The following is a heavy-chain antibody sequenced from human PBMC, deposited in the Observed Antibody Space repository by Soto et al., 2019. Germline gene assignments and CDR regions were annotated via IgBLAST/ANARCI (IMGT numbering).Heavy chain of an antibody. CDR1: GASISRGGFH. CDR2: LYSGST. CDR3: VRRGSGHTFDY. D-gene: IGHD3-10*01. V-gene: IGHV4-39*01. Sequence: PSETLSLTCGVTGASISRGGFHWGWIRQLPGQGLEWIGSLYSGSTYYNPSLKSRVTISADTSKNEFSLRLTSVTAADTAVYYCVRRGSGHTFDYWGQGTLVTVSS. J-gene: IGHJ4*02.